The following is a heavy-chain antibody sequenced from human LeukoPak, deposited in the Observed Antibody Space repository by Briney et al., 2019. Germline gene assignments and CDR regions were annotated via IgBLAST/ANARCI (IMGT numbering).Heavy chain of an antibody. CDR3: ARKMAYSSSWYVGGIYYFDY. Sequence: HTGGSLRLSCAASGFTFSSYAMSWVRQAPGKGLEWVSAISGSGGSTYYADSVKGRFTISRDNAKNSLYLQMNSLRAEDTAVYYCARKMAYSSSWYVGGIYYFDYWGQGTLVTVSS. D-gene: IGHD6-13*01. V-gene: IGHV3-23*01. J-gene: IGHJ4*02. CDR1: GFTFSSYA. CDR2: ISGSGGST.